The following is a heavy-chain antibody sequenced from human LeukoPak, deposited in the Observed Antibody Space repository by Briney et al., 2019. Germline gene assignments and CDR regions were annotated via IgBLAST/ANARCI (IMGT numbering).Heavy chain of an antibody. CDR3: ARHLGRDYSPWDYYYYMDV. V-gene: IGHV4-39*01. D-gene: IGHD3-16*01. J-gene: IGHJ6*03. CDR1: GGSISSSSYY. Sequence: SETLSLTCTVSGGSISSSSYYWGWIRQPPGKGLEWIGEINHSGSTNYNPSLKSRVTISVDTSKNQFSLKLSSVTAADTAVYYCARHLGRDYSPWDYYYYMDVWGKGTTVTISS. CDR2: INHSGST.